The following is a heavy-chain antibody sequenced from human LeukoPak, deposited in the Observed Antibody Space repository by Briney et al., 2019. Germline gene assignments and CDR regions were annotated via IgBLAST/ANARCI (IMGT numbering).Heavy chain of an antibody. CDR3: ARPIVVSRKDWFDP. V-gene: IGHV3-7*01. CDR1: GFTFSNYW. J-gene: IGHJ5*02. D-gene: IGHD3-22*01. CDR2: IKQDGSEK. Sequence: GGSLRLSCEASGFTFSNYWMTWVRQAPGKGLEGLANIKQDGSEKYYVDSVKGRFTISRDNAKSSLYLQMNSLRAEDTAVYYCARPIVVSRKDWFDPWGQGTLVTVSS.